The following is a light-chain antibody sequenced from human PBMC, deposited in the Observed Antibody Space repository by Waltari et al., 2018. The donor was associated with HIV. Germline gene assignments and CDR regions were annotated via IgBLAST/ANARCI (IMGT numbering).Light chain of an antibody. V-gene: IGKV4-1*01. J-gene: IGKJ1*01. CDR3: QQYYSTPWT. CDR2: WAS. CDR1: QSVLSSSNNKNY. Sequence: DIVMTQSPDSLAVSLGERATINCTSSQSVLSSSNNKNYLAWYQQKPGQPPNVLIYWASTRESGVPDRFSGSGSGTDFTLTISSLQAEDVAVYYCQQYYSTPWTFGQGTKVESK.